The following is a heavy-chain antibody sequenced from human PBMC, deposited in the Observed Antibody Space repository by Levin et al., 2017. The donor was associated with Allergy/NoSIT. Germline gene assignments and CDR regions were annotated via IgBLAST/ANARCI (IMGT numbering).Heavy chain of an antibody. CDR2: IYPGDSDT. CDR1: GYIFTRYW. V-gene: IGHV5-51*01. CDR3: ARLGSSSGLYSYYYMDV. Sequence: GGSLRLSCKGSGYIFTRYWIAWVRQMPGKGLEWMGIIYPGDSDTTYSPSFQGQVTISADKSSSTAYLQWSSLKASDTAMYYCARLGSSSGLYSYYYMDVWGKGTTVTVSS. J-gene: IGHJ6*03. D-gene: IGHD6-13*01.